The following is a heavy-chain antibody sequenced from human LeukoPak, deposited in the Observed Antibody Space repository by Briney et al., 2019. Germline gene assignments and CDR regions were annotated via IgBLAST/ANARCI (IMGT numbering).Heavy chain of an antibody. Sequence: PGGSLRLSCAASGFTFSNYNMNWVRQAPGKGLEWVSSISSSSSYIYYADSVQGRFTISRDNAKNSIYLQMNGLTAEDTAVYYCARTYGSGSLDYGGQGTLVTVSS. D-gene: IGHD2-15*01. V-gene: IGHV3-21*01. J-gene: IGHJ4*02. CDR3: ARTYGSGSLDY. CDR2: ISSSSSYI. CDR1: GFTFSNYN.